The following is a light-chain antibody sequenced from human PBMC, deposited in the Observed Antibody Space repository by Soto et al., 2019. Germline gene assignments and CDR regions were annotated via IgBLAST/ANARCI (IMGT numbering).Light chain of an antibody. CDR1: RSIVYRTNNKDS. CDR2: WAS. V-gene: IGKV4-1*01. Sequence: DVVMTQSQDSLAVSLGERATVNCKSSRSIVYRTNNKDSLAWYQQKPGQPPRLLIYWASTRESGVPDRFSGSGSGTDFTLTISSLQAEDVAVYYCQQYYTTPRTFGQGTKVEIK. J-gene: IGKJ1*01. CDR3: QQYYTTPRT.